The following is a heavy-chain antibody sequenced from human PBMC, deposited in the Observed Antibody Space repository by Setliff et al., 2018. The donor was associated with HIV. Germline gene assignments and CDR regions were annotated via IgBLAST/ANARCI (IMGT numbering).Heavy chain of an antibody. CDR1: GGSISSSSYY. J-gene: IGHJ4*02. Sequence: SETLSLTCTVSGGSISSSSYYWGWIRQTPGKGLEWIGSIYYSGTTYYNPSLKSRVTMSVDTSTSRLSLKVHSVTAADTAMYYCARGSHGTSWTDYWGQGTLVTVSS. D-gene: IGHD6-13*01. V-gene: IGHV4-39*07. CDR2: IYYSGTT. CDR3: ARGSHGTSWTDY.